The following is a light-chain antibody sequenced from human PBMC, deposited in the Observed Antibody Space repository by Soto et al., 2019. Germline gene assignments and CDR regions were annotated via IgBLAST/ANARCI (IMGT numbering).Light chain of an antibody. CDR2: AAS. Sequence: DIQLTQSPSFLSASVGDRVTITCRASQGISSYLAWYQQKPGKAPKLLIYAASTLQSGVPSRFSGSGSGTEFTLTISSLQPGDFATYYCQQLNSYPPSFGQGTKV. V-gene: IGKV1-9*01. CDR3: QQLNSYPPS. CDR1: QGISSY. J-gene: IGKJ1*01.